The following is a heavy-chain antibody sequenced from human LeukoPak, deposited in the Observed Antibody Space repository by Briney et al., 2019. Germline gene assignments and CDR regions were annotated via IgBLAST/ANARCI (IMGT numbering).Heavy chain of an antibody. CDR3: ARELDGEGATPYYYFDY. CDR1: GYTFTNYY. D-gene: IGHD1-26*01. Sequence: ASVKVSFKASGYTFTNYYLHWVRQPPGQGLEWMGIINPSGGRTSYAQKFQGRVTMTRDMSTSTVYMELSSLRSEDTAVYYCARELDGEGATPYYYFDYWGQGTLVTVSS. CDR2: INPSGGRT. J-gene: IGHJ4*02. V-gene: IGHV1-46*01.